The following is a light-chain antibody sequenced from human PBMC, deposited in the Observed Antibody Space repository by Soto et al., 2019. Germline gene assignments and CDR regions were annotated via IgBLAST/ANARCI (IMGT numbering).Light chain of an antibody. CDR3: SSYTSSSPCV. Sequence: QSALTQPASVSGSPGQSITISCTGTSSDVGGYNYVSWYQQHPGKAPKLMIYDVSNRPSGVSNRFYGSKSGNTASLTISGLQAEDEADYYCSSYTSSSPCVFGTGTKSPS. V-gene: IGLV2-14*01. J-gene: IGLJ1*01. CDR1: SSDVGGYNY. CDR2: DVS.